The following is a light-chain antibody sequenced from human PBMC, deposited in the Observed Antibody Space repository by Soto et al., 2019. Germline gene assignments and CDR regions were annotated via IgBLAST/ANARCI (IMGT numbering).Light chain of an antibody. CDR1: QGISRW. V-gene: IGKV1-12*01. J-gene: IGKJ5*01. CDR3: QQANSFPIT. CDR2: ATS. Sequence: DIQMTQSPSSVSASVGDRVTITCRASQGISRWLAWYQQKPGKAPKFLISATSSFQSGVPSRFSGSGSGTDFTLTIRSLQPEDFATYYCQQANSFPITFGQGTRLEIK.